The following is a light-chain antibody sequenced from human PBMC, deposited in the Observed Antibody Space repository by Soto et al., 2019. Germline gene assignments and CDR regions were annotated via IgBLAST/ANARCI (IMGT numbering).Light chain of an antibody. CDR3: QSYDGSLSGWV. CDR1: SSNIGAGYD. CDR2: GNS. J-gene: IGLJ1*01. Sequence: QAVVTQPPSVSGAPGQRVTISCTGSSSNIGAGYDVHWYQQLPGTAPKLLIYGNSNRPSGVPDRFSGSKSGTSASLAITGLQAEDEADYYCQSYDGSLSGWVFGTGTKLTV. V-gene: IGLV1-40*01.